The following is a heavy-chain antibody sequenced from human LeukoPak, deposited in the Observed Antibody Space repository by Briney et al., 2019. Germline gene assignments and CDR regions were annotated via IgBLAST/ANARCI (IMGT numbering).Heavy chain of an antibody. CDR1: GYTFTGYY. V-gene: IGHV1-2*06. CDR2: INPNSGGT. J-gene: IGHJ4*02. Sequence: ASVKVSCKASGYTFTGYYTHWVRQAPGKGLEWMGRINPNSGGTNYAQKFQGRVTMTRDTSISTAYMELSRLRSDDTAVYYCARDQDLLHYDILTGYYSEGGIYDYWGQGTLVTVSS. D-gene: IGHD3-9*01. CDR3: ARDQDLLHYDILTGYYSEGGIYDY.